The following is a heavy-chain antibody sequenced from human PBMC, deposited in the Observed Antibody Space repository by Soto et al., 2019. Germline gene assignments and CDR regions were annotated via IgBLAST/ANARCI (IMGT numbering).Heavy chain of an antibody. V-gene: IGHV4-61*01. CDR3: ARDFAYFDS. D-gene: IGHD3-3*01. Sequence: QVQLQESGPGLVKPSETLSLTCTVSGGSFKGGSYSWSWIRQPPGKGLEWIGYVYHTGRTSYNPSLKSRVSISMDTSKNQFSLNLESVTAADTAVYFCARDFAYFDSWGQGTLVTVSS. CDR2: VYHTGRT. J-gene: IGHJ4*02. CDR1: GGSFKGGSYS.